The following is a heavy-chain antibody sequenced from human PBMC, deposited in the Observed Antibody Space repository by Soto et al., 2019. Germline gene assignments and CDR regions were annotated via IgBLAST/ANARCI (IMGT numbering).Heavy chain of an antibody. J-gene: IGHJ5*02. CDR2: INHTGGT. CDR3: ATRITVFGLLIPPFDP. V-gene: IGHV4-34*01. D-gene: IGHD3-3*01. Sequence: KTSETLSLTCAVYGGSVNGYYWNWIRQPPGKGLEWIGEINHTGGTHYNRSLKSRVTMSVDTSKNQFSLRLSSVTAADTAIYYCATRITVFGLLIPPFDPWGQGTQVTVSS. CDR1: GGSVNGYY.